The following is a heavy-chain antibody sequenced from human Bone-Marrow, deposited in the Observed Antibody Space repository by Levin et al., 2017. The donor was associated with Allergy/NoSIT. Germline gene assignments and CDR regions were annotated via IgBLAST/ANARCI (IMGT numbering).Heavy chain of an antibody. CDR2: INHSGST. J-gene: IGHJ4*02. CDR3: ARGRAGYYDSSGYPTTDY. Sequence: PSETLSLTCAVYGGSFSGYYWSWIRQPPGKGLEWIGEINHSGSTNYNPSLKSRVTISVDTSKNQFSLKLSSVTAADTAVYYCARGRAGYYDSSGYPTTDYWGQGTLVTVSS. CDR1: GGSFSGYY. D-gene: IGHD3-22*01. V-gene: IGHV4-34*01.